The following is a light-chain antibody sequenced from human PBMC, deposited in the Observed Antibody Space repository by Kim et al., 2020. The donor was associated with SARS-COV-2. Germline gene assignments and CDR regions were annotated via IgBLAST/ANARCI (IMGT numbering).Light chain of an antibody. CDR3: AAWDDSLNGRGV. CDR2: SNN. CDR1: SSNIGSNT. Sequence: RVTIYCSGRSSNIGSNTVNWYQQLPGTAPKLLIYSNNQRPSGVPDRFSGSKSGTSASLAISGLQSEDEADYYCAAWDDSLNGRGVFGGGTQLTVL. V-gene: IGLV1-44*01. J-gene: IGLJ2*01.